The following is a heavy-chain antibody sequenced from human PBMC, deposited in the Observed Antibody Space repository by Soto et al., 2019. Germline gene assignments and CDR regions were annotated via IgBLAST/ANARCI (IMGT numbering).Heavy chain of an antibody. Sequence: QVQLVESGGGVVQPGRSLRLSCVASGFIFGSYGMHWVRQAPGEGLEWVAVISYDGTNKYYADSVKGRFTISRDNSKNTLWLQMNSLIAEDTAVYYCAQVPRYTVTPPDDYWGQGTLVTVSS. CDR1: GFIFGSYG. V-gene: IGHV3-30*18. CDR2: ISYDGTNK. CDR3: AQVPRYTVTPPDDY. J-gene: IGHJ4*02. D-gene: IGHD4-17*01.